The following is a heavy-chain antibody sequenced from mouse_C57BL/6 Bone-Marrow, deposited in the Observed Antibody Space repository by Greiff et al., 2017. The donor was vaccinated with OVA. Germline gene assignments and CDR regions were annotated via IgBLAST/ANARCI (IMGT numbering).Heavy chain of an antibody. J-gene: IGHJ3*01. D-gene: IGHD3-3*01. CDR2: ISSGGSYT. V-gene: IGHV5-6*01. CDR1: GFTFSSYG. Sequence: EVKLVESGGDLVKPGGSLKLSCAASGFTFSSYGMSWVRQTPDKRLEWVATISSGGSYTYYPDSVKGRFTISRDNAKNTLYLQMSSLKSEDTAIYYCAKGLWGTSAYWGQGTLVTVSA. CDR3: AKGLWGTSAY.